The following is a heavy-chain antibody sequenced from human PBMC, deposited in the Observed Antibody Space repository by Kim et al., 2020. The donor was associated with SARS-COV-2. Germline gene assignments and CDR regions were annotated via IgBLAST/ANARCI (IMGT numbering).Heavy chain of an antibody. J-gene: IGHJ3*02. CDR2: IYYSGST. CDR3: ASLSSSLDAFDI. Sequence: SETLSLTCTVSGGSISSSSYYWGWIRQPPGKGLEWIGSIYYSGSTYYNPSLKSRVTISVDTSKNQFSLKLSSVTAADTAVYYCASLSSSLDAFDIWGQGTIVTVSS. D-gene: IGHD6-13*01. V-gene: IGHV4-39*01. CDR1: GGSISSSSYY.